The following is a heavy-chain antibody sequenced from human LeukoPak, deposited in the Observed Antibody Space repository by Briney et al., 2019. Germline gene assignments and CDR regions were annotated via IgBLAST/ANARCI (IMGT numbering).Heavy chain of an antibody. D-gene: IGHD6-19*01. CDR2: VSVSGANT. J-gene: IGHJ4*02. CDR3: AKDSFSSGWFFDY. V-gene: IGHV3-23*01. Sequence: GGSLRLSCAASGFTFSTYAMSWVRQAPGKGLQWVSAVSVSGANTYYADSVKGRFTISRDNSKNTMYLQMNSLRAEDTAIYYCAKDSFSSGWFFDYWGQGTLVTVSP. CDR1: GFTFSTYA.